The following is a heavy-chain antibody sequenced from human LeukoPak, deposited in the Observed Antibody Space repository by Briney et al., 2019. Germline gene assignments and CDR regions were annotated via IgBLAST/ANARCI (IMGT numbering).Heavy chain of an antibody. Sequence: GGSLRLSCAASGFTFSSYSMNRVRQAPGKGLEWVSYISSSSSTIYYADSVKGRFTISRDNAKNSLYLQMNSLRAEDTAVYYCARDLGYSSSWPFDYWGQGTLVTVSS. CDR2: ISSSSSTI. V-gene: IGHV3-48*01. CDR3: ARDLGYSSSWPFDY. CDR1: GFTFSSYS. J-gene: IGHJ4*02. D-gene: IGHD6-13*01.